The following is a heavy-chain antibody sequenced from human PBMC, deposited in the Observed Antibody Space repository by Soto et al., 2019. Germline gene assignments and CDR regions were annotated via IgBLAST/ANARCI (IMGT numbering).Heavy chain of an antibody. CDR3: ARVLGGSALDS. V-gene: IGHV1-8*01. D-gene: IGHD3-10*01. Sequence: QVQLVQSGAEVKKPGASVKVSCKASGYTFTSYDINWVRQATGQGLEWMGWMNPNSGNTGYAQKFQGXXPXTXXTSISTAYMELTSLRSEDTALYYCARVLGGSALDSWGQGTLVTVSS. CDR1: GYTFTSYD. CDR2: MNPNSGNT. J-gene: IGHJ4*02.